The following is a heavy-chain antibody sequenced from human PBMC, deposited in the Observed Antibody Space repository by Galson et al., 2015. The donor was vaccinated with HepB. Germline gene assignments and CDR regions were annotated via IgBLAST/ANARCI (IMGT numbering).Heavy chain of an antibody. CDR3: ARKIAAAGRKGGFYYYYMDV. D-gene: IGHD6-13*01. V-gene: IGHV3-33*01. CDR2: IWYDGSNK. CDR1: GFTFNSYG. Sequence: SLRLSCAASGFTFNSYGMHWVRQAPGKGLEWVAVIWYDGSNKYYADSVKGRFTISRDNSKNTLYLQMNSLRAEDTAVYYCARKIAAAGRKGGFYYYYMDVWGKGTTVTVSS. J-gene: IGHJ6*03.